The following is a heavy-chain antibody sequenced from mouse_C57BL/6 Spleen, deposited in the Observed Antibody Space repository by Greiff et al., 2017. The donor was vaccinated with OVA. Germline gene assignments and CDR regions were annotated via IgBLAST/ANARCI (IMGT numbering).Heavy chain of an antibody. J-gene: IGHJ4*01. V-gene: IGHV1-55*01. D-gene: IGHD4-1*01. CDR3: ARRLTGYAMDY. CDR2: IYPGSGST. Sequence: VKLQQPGAELVKPGASVKMSCKASGYTFTSYWITWVKQRPGQGLEWIGDIYPGSGSTNYNEEFKSKATLTVDTSSSTAYMQLSSLTSEDSAVYYCARRLTGYAMDYWGQGTSVTVSS. CDR1: GYTFTSYW.